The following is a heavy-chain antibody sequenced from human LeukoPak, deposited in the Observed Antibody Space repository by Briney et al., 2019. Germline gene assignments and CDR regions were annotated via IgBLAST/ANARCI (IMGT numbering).Heavy chain of an antibody. CDR3: AKRGNPTVGHHYLDV. Sequence: GGSLRLSCAASGFTFSSYAMTWVRQAPGKGLEWVSVISGSGGSTYYADSVKGRFTISRDNSKNTLYLQMNSLRTEDTAVYYCAKRGNPTVGHHYLDVWGKGTTVSVSS. V-gene: IGHV3-23*01. CDR1: GFTFSSYA. J-gene: IGHJ6*03. D-gene: IGHD1-1*01. CDR2: ISGSGGST.